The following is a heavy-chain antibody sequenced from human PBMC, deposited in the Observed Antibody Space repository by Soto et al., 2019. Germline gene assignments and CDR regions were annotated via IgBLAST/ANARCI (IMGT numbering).Heavy chain of an antibody. CDR2: ISAYNGNT. V-gene: IGHV1-18*01. CDR1: WYTFSSYG. Sequence: GAPGKGSCQASWYTFSSYGISWGRQAPGQGLEWMGWISAYNGNTNYAQKLQGRVTMTTDTSTSTAYMELRSLRSDDTAVYYCVGWELRGVDYWGQGTLVTVSS. CDR3: VGWELRGVDY. J-gene: IGHJ4*02. D-gene: IGHD1-26*01.